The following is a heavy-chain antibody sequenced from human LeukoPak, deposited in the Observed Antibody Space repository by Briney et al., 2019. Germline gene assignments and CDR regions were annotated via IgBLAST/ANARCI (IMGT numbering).Heavy chain of an antibody. CDR1: GYTFTSYD. Sequence: GASVKVSCKASGYTFTSYDINWVRQATGQGLEWMGWMNPNSGNTGYAQKFQGRVTMTRNTSISTAYMELSSLRSEDTAVYYCASLVAQNSETHWFDPWGQGTLVTVSS. CDR3: ASLVAQNSETHWFDP. V-gene: IGHV1-8*01. CDR2: MNPNSGNT. D-gene: IGHD2-21*01. J-gene: IGHJ5*02.